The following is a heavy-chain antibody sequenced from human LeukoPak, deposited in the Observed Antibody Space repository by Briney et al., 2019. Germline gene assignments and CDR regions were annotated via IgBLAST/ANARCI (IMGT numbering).Heavy chain of an antibody. V-gene: IGHV4-34*01. D-gene: IGHD2-21*02. CDR2: INHSGST. CDR1: GGSFSGYY. CDR3: ARHEFVVTATQFDP. Sequence: PSETLSLTCAVYGGSFSGYYWSWIRQPPGKGLEWIGEINHSGSTNYNPSLKSRVTISVDTSKNQFSLKLSSVTAADTAVYYCARHEFVVTATQFDPWGQGTLVTVSS. J-gene: IGHJ5*02.